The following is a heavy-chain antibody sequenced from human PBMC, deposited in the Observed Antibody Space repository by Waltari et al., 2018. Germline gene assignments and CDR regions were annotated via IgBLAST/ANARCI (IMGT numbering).Heavy chain of an antibody. V-gene: IGHV3-53*01. D-gene: IGHD3-10*01. CDR1: GFTVSSNY. Sequence: EVQLVESGGGLIQAGGSLRLSCAASGFTVSSNYMSWVRQAPGKGLEWVAVIYSGGSTYYPDSVKCRFTISRDHSKNTLYLQMNSLRAEDTAVYYCARYKYYYGSGISYYYGMDVWGQGTTVTVSS. J-gene: IGHJ6*02. CDR3: ARYKYYYGSGISYYYGMDV. CDR2: IYSGGST.